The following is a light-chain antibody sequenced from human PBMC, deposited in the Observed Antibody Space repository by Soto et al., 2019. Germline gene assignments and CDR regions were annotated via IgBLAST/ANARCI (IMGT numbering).Light chain of an antibody. Sequence: SYELTQPPSVSVAPGQTARMTCGGIHIGDKSVHWYQQRPRQAPVLVVYYDSDRPSGIPERISGSKSGNTATLTITRVEAGDEADYYCQVWDSSSYHWVFGGGTKLTVL. V-gene: IGLV3-21*02. J-gene: IGLJ3*02. CDR2: YDS. CDR1: HIGDKS. CDR3: QVWDSSSYHWV.